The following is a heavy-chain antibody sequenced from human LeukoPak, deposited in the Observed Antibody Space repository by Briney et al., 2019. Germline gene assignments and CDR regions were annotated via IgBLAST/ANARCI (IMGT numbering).Heavy chain of an antibody. CDR2: INPKSGGT. J-gene: IGHJ5*02. CDR1: GYTFTYYY. CDR3: ARDHHTSAYYFDP. D-gene: IGHD1-26*01. Sequence: ASVKVSCKSSGYTFTYYYVHWVRQAPGQGLEWMGWINPKSGGTSSAQKFQGRVTMTRDTSINTAYMELSSLTSDDTAVYYCARDHHTSAYYFDPWGQGTLVTVSS. V-gene: IGHV1-2*02.